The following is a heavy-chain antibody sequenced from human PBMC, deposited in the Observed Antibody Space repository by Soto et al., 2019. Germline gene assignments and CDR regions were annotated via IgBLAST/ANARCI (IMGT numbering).Heavy chain of an antibody. Sequence: QVQLVESGGGVVQPGRSLRLSCAAAGFTFSSYAMHWVRQAPGKGLEWVAVISYDGSNKYYADSVKGRFTISRDNSKNTLYLKMTSLRAEDTAVYYCARDRLRYNWNDFPYYYYGMDVWGQGTTVTVSS. CDR3: ARDRLRYNWNDFPYYYYGMDV. V-gene: IGHV3-30-3*01. CDR2: ISYDGSNK. J-gene: IGHJ6*02. D-gene: IGHD1-1*01. CDR1: GFTFSSYA.